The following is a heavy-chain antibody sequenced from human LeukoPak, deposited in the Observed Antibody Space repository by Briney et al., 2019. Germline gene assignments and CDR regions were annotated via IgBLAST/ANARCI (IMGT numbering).Heavy chain of an antibody. CDR2: IIPIFGTA. V-gene: IGHV1-69*06. CDR3: ARDYYDSSGYFIFDY. J-gene: IGHJ4*02. D-gene: IGHD3-22*01. CDR1: GGTFSSYA. Sequence: ASVKVSCKASGGTFSSYAISWVRQAPGQGLEWMGGIIPIFGTANYAQKFQGRVTITADKSTSTAYMELSSLRSEDTAVYYCARDYYDSSGYFIFDYWGQGTLVTVSS.